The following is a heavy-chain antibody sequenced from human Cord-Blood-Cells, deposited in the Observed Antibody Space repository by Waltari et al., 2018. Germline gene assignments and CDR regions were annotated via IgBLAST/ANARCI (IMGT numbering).Heavy chain of an antibody. CDR2: INRDGSST. J-gene: IGHJ4*02. CDR3: ASEILSNTFDY. CDR1: GFPFSSYW. D-gene: IGHD7-27*01. V-gene: IGHV3-74*01. Sequence: EVQLVESGGGLVQPGGSLRLSCAASGFPFSSYWMHWVRQAPGKGLVGVSRINRDGSSTSYADSVKGRCTISRDNAKNTLYLQMNSLRAEDTAVYYCASEILSNTFDYWGQGTLVTVSS.